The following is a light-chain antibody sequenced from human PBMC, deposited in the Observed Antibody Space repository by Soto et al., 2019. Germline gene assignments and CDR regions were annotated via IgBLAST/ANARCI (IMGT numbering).Light chain of an antibody. CDR2: GAS. CDR1: QSVSSSY. Sequence: EIVLTQSPGTLSLSPGERATLSCRASQSVSSSYLAWYQQKPGQAPRLLIYGASSRATGIPDRFSGSGSGTDFTLTISRLEPEDFAVYYCQQYGSSHQLTFGGGTKVDIK. V-gene: IGKV3-20*01. J-gene: IGKJ4*01. CDR3: QQYGSSHQLT.